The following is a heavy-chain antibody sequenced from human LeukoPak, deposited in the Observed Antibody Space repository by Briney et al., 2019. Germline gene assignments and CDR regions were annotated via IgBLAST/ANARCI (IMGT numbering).Heavy chain of an antibody. CDR1: GFTFSSYG. D-gene: IGHD4-17*01. J-gene: IGHJ4*02. CDR2: ISFDGSDK. CDR3: AKDRSVTTTFDY. Sequence: GGSLRLSCAAPGFTFSSYGMHWVRQAPGKGLEWVALISFDGSDKFYADSVKGRFTISRDNSKNSLYLQMNSLRTEDTAVYYCAKDRSVTTTFDYWGQGTLVTVSS. V-gene: IGHV3-30*18.